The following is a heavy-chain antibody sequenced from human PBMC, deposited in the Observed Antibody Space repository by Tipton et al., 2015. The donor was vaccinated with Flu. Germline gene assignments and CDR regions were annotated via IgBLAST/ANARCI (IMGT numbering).Heavy chain of an antibody. J-gene: IGHJ6*02. CDR2: VSHSGST. D-gene: IGHD3-10*01. V-gene: IGHV4-38-2*02. CDR1: GGSISSGYF. Sequence: TLSLTCTVSGGSISSGYFWGWIRQPPGKGLEWIGSVSHSGSTYYNPSLKSRVTISVDTSKDQFSLNLNSVTAADTAVYYCARDQGFGGGLTYDYYVMDVWGQGTTVTVSS. CDR3: ARDQGFGGGLTYDYYVMDV.